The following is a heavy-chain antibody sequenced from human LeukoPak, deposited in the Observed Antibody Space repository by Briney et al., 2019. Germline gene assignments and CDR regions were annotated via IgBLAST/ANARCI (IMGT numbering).Heavy chain of an antibody. D-gene: IGHD3-9*01. V-gene: IGHV1-69*13. CDR1: GGTFSSYA. Sequence: SVKVSCKASGGTFSSYAISWVRQAPGQGLEWMGGIIPIFGTANYAQKFQGRVTITADESTSTAYMELSSLRSEDTAVYYCAMGILTGYSVYYYYGMDVWGQGTTVTVSS. CDR3: AMGILTGYSVYYYYGMDV. J-gene: IGHJ6*02. CDR2: IIPIFGTA.